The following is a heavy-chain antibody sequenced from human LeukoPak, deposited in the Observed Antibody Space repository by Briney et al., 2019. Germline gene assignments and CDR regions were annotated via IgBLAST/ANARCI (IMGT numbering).Heavy chain of an antibody. CDR1: GFTFINHA. D-gene: IGHD3-22*01. CDR2: ISASGRDT. Sequence: GGSLRLSCTASGFTFINHAITWVRQAPGKGLEWVSAISASGRDTYYADSVKGRFTISRDNSRNTVYLQLNSLRVEDTAVYYCARDSSYYDTSGYSWDYWGQGTLVTVSS. CDR3: ARDSSYYDTSGYSWDY. V-gene: IGHV3-23*01. J-gene: IGHJ4*02.